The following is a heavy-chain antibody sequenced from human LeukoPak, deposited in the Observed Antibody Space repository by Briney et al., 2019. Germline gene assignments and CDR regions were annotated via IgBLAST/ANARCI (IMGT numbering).Heavy chain of an antibody. CDR2: ISGSGGST. J-gene: IGHJ6*02. CDR1: GFTFSSYA. D-gene: IGHD3-3*01. CDR3: ARDLEMVGGVLRFLEWLPKPNYYYYGMDV. Sequence: QAGGSLRLSCAASGFTFSSYAMSWVRQAPGKGLEWVSAISGSGGSTYYADSVKGRFTISRDNAKNSLYLQMNSLRAEDTAVYYCARDLEMVGGVLRFLEWLPKPNYYYYGMDVWGQGTTVTVSS. V-gene: IGHV3-23*01.